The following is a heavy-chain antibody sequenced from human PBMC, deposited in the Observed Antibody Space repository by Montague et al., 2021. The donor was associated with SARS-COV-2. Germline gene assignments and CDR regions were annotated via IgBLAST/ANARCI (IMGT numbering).Heavy chain of an antibody. J-gene: IGHJ5*02. CDR1: GFTFSRYA. D-gene: IGHD5-12*01. CDR3: AKESGSGYDS. CDR2: ISGSGGST. Sequence: SLRLSCAASGFTFSRYAMSWVRQAPVKGLEWVSAISGSGGSTYYADSVKGRFTISRDNSKNTLYLQMNSLRTEDTAVYYCAKESGSGYDSWGQGTLVTVSS. V-gene: IGHV3-23*01.